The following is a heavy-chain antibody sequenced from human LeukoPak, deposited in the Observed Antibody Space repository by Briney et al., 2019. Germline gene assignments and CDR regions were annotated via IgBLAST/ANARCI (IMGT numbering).Heavy chain of an antibody. J-gene: IGHJ4*02. D-gene: IGHD3-10*01. CDR2: ISAYNGNT. CDR1: GYTFTSYG. V-gene: IGHV1-18*01. CDR3: ARAASWIGESSKIPFDY. Sequence: ASVKVSCKASGYTFTSYGISWVRQAPGQGLEWMGWISAYNGNTNYAQKLQGRVTMTTDTSTSTAYMELRSLRSDDTAVYYCARAASWIGESSKIPFDYWGQGTLVTVSS.